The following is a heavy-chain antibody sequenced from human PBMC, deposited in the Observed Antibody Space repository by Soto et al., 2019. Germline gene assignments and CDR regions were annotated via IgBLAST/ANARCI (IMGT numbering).Heavy chain of an antibody. J-gene: IGHJ4*02. D-gene: IGHD2-15*01. CDR3: ASIVVVVAAFDY. CDR1: GGSISSSSYY. CDR2: IYYSGST. Sequence: SETLSLTCTVSGGSISSSSYYWGWIRQPPGKGLEWIGSIYYSGSTYYNPSLKSRVTISVDTSKNQFSLKRSSVTAADTAVYYCASIVVVVAAFDYWGQGTLVTVSS. V-gene: IGHV4-39*01.